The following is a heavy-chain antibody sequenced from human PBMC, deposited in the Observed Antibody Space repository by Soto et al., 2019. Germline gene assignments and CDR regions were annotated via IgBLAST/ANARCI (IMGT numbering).Heavy chain of an antibody. CDR1: GFTFSNYA. Sequence: EVQLLESGGGLVQPGGSLRLSCAASGFTFSNYAMTWVRQAPGKGLEWVSVITGSGGGTYFVDSVKGRFTISRDNSKNTVYLQRISLRAEDTAVYYCAKRPLTAAGFDYWGQGTLVTVSS. CDR3: AKRPLTAAGFDY. CDR2: ITGSGGGT. D-gene: IGHD6-13*01. V-gene: IGHV3-23*01. J-gene: IGHJ4*02.